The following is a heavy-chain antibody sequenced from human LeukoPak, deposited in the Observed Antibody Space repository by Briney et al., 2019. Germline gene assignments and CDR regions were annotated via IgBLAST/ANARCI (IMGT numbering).Heavy chain of an antibody. CDR3: ARGVFGSSWYYY. CDR2: INHSGST. V-gene: IGHV4-34*01. Sequence: SETLSLTCAVSGGSFSGYYWSWIRQPPGKGREWIGEINHSGSTNYNPSLKSRVTISVDTSKNQFSLKLSSVTAADTAVYYCARGVFGSSWYYYWGQGTLVTVSS. J-gene: IGHJ4*02. CDR1: GGSFSGYY. D-gene: IGHD6-13*01.